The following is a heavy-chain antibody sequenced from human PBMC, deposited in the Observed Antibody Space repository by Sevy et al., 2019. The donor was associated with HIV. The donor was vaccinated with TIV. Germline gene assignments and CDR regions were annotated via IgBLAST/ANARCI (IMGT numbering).Heavy chain of an antibody. D-gene: IGHD2-2*01. Sequence: GGSLRLSCAASGFTFSTYGMHWVRQAPGRGLEWVAFMRFDGTIKYHRDSVKGRFTISRDNSKNTLYLQMNSLRAEETAVYFCAKVLHIGEVPAAIDYYYGMDVWGQGTTVTVSS. CDR1: GFTFSTYG. CDR2: MRFDGTIK. V-gene: IGHV3-30*02. CDR3: AKVLHIGEVPAAIDYYYGMDV. J-gene: IGHJ6*02.